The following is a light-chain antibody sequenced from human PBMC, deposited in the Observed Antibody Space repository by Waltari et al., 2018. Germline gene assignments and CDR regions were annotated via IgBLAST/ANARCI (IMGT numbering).Light chain of an antibody. J-gene: IGLJ1*01. CDR1: SGINVATYR. CDR3: MLWHSSAYV. CDR2: NNSDADK. Sequence: QAVLTQPSSLSASPGASACITCTLRSGINVATYRISWYQQKPGSPPQYLLRNNSDADKQQRCGVPIRFSGSKDASANAAILLISGLQSEDEADYYCMLWHSSAYVFGTGTKVTVL. V-gene: IGLV5-45*02.